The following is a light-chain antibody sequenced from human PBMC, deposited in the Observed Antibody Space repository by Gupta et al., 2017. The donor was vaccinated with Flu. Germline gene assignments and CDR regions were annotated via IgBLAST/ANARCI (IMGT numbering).Light chain of an antibody. CDR2: EVT. V-gene: IGLV2-14*01. CDR1: TADFETNNF. CDR3: NSYTPRTTLWA. Sequence: QSALTQPDSVSGSPAQSITIPCTGATADFETNNFVAWYQQHPGRAPKLILYEVTNRPSGVSNRFSGSRSANTASLTISGLQAEDEADYYCNSYTPRTTLWAFGGGTKLTVL. J-gene: IGLJ3*02.